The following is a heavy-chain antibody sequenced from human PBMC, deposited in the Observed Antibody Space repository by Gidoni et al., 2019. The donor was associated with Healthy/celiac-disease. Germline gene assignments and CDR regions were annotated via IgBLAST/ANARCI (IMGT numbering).Heavy chain of an antibody. CDR1: GFTFRSYA. CDR2: ISYDGSNK. D-gene: IGHD2-2*01. J-gene: IGHJ3*02. V-gene: IGHV3-30-3*01. CDR3: ARDGSSTSHDAFDI. Sequence: QVQLVASGGGVVQPGRSLRLPCAASGFTFRSYAMHWVRQAPGKGLAWVAVISYDGSNKYYADSVKGRFTISRDNSKNTLYLQMNSLRAEDTAVYYCARDGSSTSHDAFDIWGQGTMVTVSS.